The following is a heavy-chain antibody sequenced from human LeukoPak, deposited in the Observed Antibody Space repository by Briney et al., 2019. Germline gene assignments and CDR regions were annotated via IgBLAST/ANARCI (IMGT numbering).Heavy chain of an antibody. CDR3: ARGTVSMVDY. V-gene: IGHV3-66*01. Sequence: GGSLRLSCAASGFTVSSNYMSWVRQAPGRGLEWVSFIYSGGSTYYADSVKGRFTISRDNSKHTLFLQMNSLRAGDTAVYYCARGTVSMVDYWGQGTLVTVSS. CDR2: IYSGGST. D-gene: IGHD2/OR15-2a*01. CDR1: GFTVSSNY. J-gene: IGHJ4*02.